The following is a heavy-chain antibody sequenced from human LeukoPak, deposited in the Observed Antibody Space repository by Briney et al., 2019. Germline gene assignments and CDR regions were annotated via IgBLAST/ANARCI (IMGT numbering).Heavy chain of an antibody. J-gene: IGHJ3*02. D-gene: IGHD2-15*01. CDR3: ARGYCSGGSCYSDDAFDI. Sequence: SETLSLTCTVSGGSIGSYYWNWVRQPPGKGLEWIGYINYSGNTNSRPSLKSRVTISVDTSKNQFSLKLSSVTAADTAVYYCARGYCSGGSCYSDDAFDIWGQGTMVTVSS. CDR1: GGSIGSYY. CDR2: INYSGNT. V-gene: IGHV4-59*08.